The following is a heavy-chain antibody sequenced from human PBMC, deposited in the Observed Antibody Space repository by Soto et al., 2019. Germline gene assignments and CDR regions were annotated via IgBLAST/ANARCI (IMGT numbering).Heavy chain of an antibody. Sequence: GGALRPSCATPGFTVSSDYMNWARQAPGKGLEWVSLIYTGGSTYYADSVKGRFTVSRENSKNTLYLQINSLRPEEAALYYCTRGPTHGAFDIWGQGTMVTVSS. CDR1: GFTVSSDY. CDR2: IYTGGST. CDR3: TRGPTHGAFDI. J-gene: IGHJ3*02. V-gene: IGHV3-53*05.